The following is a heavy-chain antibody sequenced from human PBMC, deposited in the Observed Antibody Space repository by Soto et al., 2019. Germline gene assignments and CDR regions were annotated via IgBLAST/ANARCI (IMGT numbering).Heavy chain of an antibody. Sequence: EVQLVESGGGLVQPGGSLRLSCAASGFTFSSYDMHWVRQATGKGLEWVSAIGTAGDTYYPGSVKGRFTISRENAKNSVYLQMYSLRAGDTAVYYSARASMAAAGTGGWSGGFWYFNLWGRGTLVTVSS. CDR1: GFTFSSYD. CDR3: ARASMAAAGTGGWSGGFWYFNL. CDR2: IGTAGDT. D-gene: IGHD6-13*01. V-gene: IGHV3-13*04. J-gene: IGHJ2*01.